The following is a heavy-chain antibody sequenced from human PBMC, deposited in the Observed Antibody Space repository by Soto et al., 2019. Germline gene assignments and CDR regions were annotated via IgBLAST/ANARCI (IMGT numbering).Heavy chain of an antibody. CDR2: INAYNGNT. D-gene: IGHD2-8*01. CDR1: GYTFTSCG. J-gene: IGHJ5*02. V-gene: IGHV1-18*01. Sequence: ASVKFSCKASGYTFTSCGISWVRQAPGQGLEWMGWINAYNGNTNYAQKLQGRVTMTTYTSTSTAYMELRSLRSDDTAVYYCARNPVQKGYCTNGVCPRGNWFDPWGQGTLVTVSS. CDR3: ARNPVQKGYCTNGVCPRGNWFDP.